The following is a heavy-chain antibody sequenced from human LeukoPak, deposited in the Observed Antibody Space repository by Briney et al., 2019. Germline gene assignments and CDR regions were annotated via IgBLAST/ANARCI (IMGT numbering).Heavy chain of an antibody. CDR1: GFTFSSYW. CDR2: IYRDGSST. V-gene: IGHV3-74*01. CDR3: TTHMTTITQSDY. D-gene: IGHD4-4*01. Sequence: PGGSLRLSCAASGFTFSSYWMHWVRQAPGKGLVWVSRIYRDGSSTSYADSVKGRFTISRDNAKNTLYLQMNSLRAEDTAVYYCTTHMTTITQSDYWGQGTLVTVSS. J-gene: IGHJ4*02.